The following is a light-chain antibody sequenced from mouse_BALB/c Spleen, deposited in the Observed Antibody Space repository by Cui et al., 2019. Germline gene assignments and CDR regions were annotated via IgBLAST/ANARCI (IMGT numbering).Light chain of an antibody. V-gene: IGKV6-14*01. Sequence: DIVMTQSQKFMSTSVGDRVSITCKASQNIRTAVAWYQQKPGQSPKALIYLASNRHTGVPDRFTGSGSGTDFTLNISNVQSEDLADYFCLQHWNYPLTFGGGTKLEIK. CDR2: LAS. CDR3: LQHWNYPLT. CDR1: QNIRTA. J-gene: IGKJ2*01.